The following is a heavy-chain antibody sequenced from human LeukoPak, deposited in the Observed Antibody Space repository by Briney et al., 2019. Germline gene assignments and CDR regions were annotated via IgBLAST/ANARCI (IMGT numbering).Heavy chain of an antibody. CDR3: AKGLKGYSAYEQIDY. V-gene: IGHV3-23*01. Sequence: GGSLRLSCAAPGFTFSSYWMHWVRQAPGKGLEWVSHISASGGTTYYEDSVKGRFTISRDNSKSTLYLQMSSLRAEDTAIYYCAKGLKGYSAYEQIDYWGQGTLVTVSS. D-gene: IGHD5-12*01. CDR1: GFTFSSYW. J-gene: IGHJ4*02. CDR2: ISASGGTT.